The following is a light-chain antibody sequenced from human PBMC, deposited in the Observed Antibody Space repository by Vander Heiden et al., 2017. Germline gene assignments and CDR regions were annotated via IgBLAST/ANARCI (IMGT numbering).Light chain of an antibody. CDR1: QRASSY. CDR2: DAS. V-gene: IGKV3-11*01. CDR3: QQRSNWPRLT. J-gene: IGKJ4*01. Sequence: EIVLTQSPATLSLSPGERATLSCRASQRASSYLAWCQQKPGQAPRLLIYDASTRATGIPARFSGSGSGADFTLTISSLEPEDFAVYYCQQRSNWPRLTFGGGTKVEIK.